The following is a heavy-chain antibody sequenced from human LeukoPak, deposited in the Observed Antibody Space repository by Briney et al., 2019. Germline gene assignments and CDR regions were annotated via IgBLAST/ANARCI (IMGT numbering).Heavy chain of an antibody. J-gene: IGHJ6*03. V-gene: IGHV4-38-2*02. CDR2: IYHSGST. Sequence: SSETLSLTCTVSGYSISSGYNWGWIRQPPGKGLEWIGNIYHSGSTYYNPSLKSRVTISVDTSKNQFSLKLSSVTAADTAVYYCASEAGPIYFYYMDVWSKGTTVTVSS. CDR1: GYSISSGYN. CDR3: ASEAGPIYFYYMDV.